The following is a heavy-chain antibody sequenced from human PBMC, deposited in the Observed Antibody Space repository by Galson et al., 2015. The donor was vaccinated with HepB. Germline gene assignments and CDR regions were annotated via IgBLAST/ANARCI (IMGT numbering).Heavy chain of an antibody. Sequence: SLRLSCAASGFTFNNYAMSWVRQAPGKGLEWVSAISGSGGTTHYADSVKGRFTISRDNSRNTVYLQMNSLRADDTAMYYCAKFESPCGGDCYSVFDSWGQGVLVTVSS. D-gene: IGHD2-21*02. J-gene: IGHJ4*02. CDR3: AKFESPCGGDCYSVFDS. CDR2: ISGSGGTT. V-gene: IGHV3-23*01. CDR1: GFTFNNYA.